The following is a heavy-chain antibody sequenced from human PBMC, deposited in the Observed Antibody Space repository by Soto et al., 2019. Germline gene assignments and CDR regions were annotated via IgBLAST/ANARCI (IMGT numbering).Heavy chain of an antibody. Sequence: QVQLVESGGGLVKPGGSLRLSCAASGFTFSDHYMSWIRQAPGMGLAWVAYISGSGFTIYNADSVKGRFTISRDNAKNSLYLQMDSLRAEETAVYYCARNTLSAAGSDNYGLDVWGRGTTVAVSS. D-gene: IGHD6-13*01. CDR3: ARNTLSAAGSDNYGLDV. CDR1: GFTFSDHY. J-gene: IGHJ6*02. CDR2: ISGSGFTI. V-gene: IGHV3-11*01.